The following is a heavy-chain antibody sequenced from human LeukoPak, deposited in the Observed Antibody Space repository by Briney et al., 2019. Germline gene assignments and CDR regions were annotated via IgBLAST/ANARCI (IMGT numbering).Heavy chain of an antibody. Sequence: SETLSLTCTVSGGSISSYYWSWIRQPAGKGLEWIGRIYTSGSTNYNPSLKSRVTMSVDTSKNQFSLKLSSVTAADTAVYYCARESLEWLSKYYFDHWGQGTLVTVSS. D-gene: IGHD3-3*01. J-gene: IGHJ4*02. CDR2: IYTSGST. CDR1: GGSISSYY. CDR3: ARESLEWLSKYYFDH. V-gene: IGHV4-4*07.